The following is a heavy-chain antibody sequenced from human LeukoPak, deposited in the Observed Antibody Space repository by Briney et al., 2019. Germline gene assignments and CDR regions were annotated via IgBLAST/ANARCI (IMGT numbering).Heavy chain of an antibody. V-gene: IGHV3-53*01. Sequence: GGSLRLSCAASGFIVSSNYMSWVRQAPGKGLEWVSVIYSGGRTYYGDSVKGRFTNSRDNSRNTLYLQMNSLRAEDTAVYYCARGLGRELDGAFDIWGQGTMVTVSS. CDR3: ARGLGRELDGAFDI. CDR2: IYSGGRT. CDR1: GFIVSSNY. J-gene: IGHJ3*02. D-gene: IGHD3-10*01.